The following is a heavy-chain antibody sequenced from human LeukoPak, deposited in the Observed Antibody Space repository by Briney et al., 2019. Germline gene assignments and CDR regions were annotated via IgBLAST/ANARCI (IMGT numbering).Heavy chain of an antibody. CDR1: GFTFSSYA. CDR3: ARRKGEISSMVRGEKRGPFDY. J-gene: IGHJ4*02. D-gene: IGHD3-10*01. CDR2: ISYDGSNK. V-gene: IGHV3-30-3*01. Sequence: GGSLRLSCAASGFTFSSYAMHWVRQAPGKGLEWVAVISYDGSNKYYADSVKGRFTISRDNSKNTLYLQMNSLRAEDTAVYYCARRKGEISSMVRGEKRGPFDYGGQGTLVTVSS.